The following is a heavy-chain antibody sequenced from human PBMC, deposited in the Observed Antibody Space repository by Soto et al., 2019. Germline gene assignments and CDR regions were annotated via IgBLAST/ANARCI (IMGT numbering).Heavy chain of an antibody. D-gene: IGHD3-22*01. V-gene: IGHV4-31*02. CDR3: TGAYYDIDGYILAP. CDR1: GGSISSGGYY. CDR2: IYYTGRT. Sequence: SETLSLTCTVSGGSISSGGYYWSWIRQHPGKGLEWIGYIYYTGRTYYNPSLLSRVTISADTSKNQFSLSLSSVTAADTAVYYCTGAYYDIDGYILAPWGQGTSVTVSS. J-gene: IGHJ5*02.